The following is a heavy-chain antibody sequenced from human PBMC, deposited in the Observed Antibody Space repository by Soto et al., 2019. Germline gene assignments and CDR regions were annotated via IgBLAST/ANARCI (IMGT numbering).Heavy chain of an antibody. Sequence: ASVKVSCKASGYIFSAYAVHWVRQAPGQRLEWMGWISAGNGNIKYSQKFQGRVTITRVTSASYMELSSLRSEDTAVYYCVRRHVSATGIDWFDPWGQGTLVTVSS. CDR2: ISAGNGNI. D-gene: IGHD6-13*01. CDR3: VRRHVSATGIDWFDP. V-gene: IGHV1-3*01. CDR1: GYIFSAYA. J-gene: IGHJ5*02.